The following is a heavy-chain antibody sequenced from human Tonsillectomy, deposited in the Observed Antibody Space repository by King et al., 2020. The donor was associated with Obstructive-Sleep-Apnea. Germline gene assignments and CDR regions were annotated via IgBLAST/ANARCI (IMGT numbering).Heavy chain of an antibody. V-gene: IGHV1-2*02. Sequence: QLVQSGAEVKKPGASVKVSCKASGYTFTGYQIHWVRQAPGHGLEWMGWSNPNSGGTNCPQKFQGRATMTRDTSISTAYMDLSSRRSDDTAVYYCATVAGATATYCFHYWGQGTLVTVSS. CDR3: ATVAGATATYCFHY. J-gene: IGHJ4*02. CDR1: GYTFTGYQ. CDR2: SNPNSGGT. D-gene: IGHD4-17*01.